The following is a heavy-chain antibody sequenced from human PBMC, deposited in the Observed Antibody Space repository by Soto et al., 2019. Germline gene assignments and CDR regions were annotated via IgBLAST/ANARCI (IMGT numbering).Heavy chain of an antibody. D-gene: IGHD3-10*01. V-gene: IGHV4-59*08. CDR2: INYSGST. CDR1: GGSISSYY. Sequence: QVQLQESGPGLVKPSETLSLTCTVSGGSISSYYWSWIRQPPGKGLEWIGSINYSGSTNYNPSLKSRVTISVDTSKNQFSLKLSSVPAADTAVYYCARLYGSCFDYWGQGTLVTVSS. CDR3: ARLYGSCFDY. J-gene: IGHJ4*02.